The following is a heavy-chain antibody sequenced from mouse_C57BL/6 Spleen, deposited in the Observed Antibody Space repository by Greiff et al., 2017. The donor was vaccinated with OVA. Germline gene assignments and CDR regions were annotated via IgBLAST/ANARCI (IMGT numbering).Heavy chain of an antibody. D-gene: IGHD1-1*01. CDR3: ASNYGSSWFAD. J-gene: IGHJ3*01. Sequence: QVQLQQPGTDLVKPGASVKLSCTASGYTFTSYWMHWVKQRPGQGLEWIGYINPGNGGTNYNEKFKSKATLTVDKTSSTAYMQLSSLTSEVSAVYYWASNYGSSWFADWGQGTLVTVSA. CDR1: GYTFTSYW. CDR2: INPGNGGT. V-gene: IGHV1-53*01.